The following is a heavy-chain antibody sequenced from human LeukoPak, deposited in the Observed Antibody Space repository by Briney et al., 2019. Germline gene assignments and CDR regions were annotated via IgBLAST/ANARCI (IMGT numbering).Heavy chain of an antibody. D-gene: IGHD6-6*01. J-gene: IGHJ3*02. CDR1: GYTFTSYY. V-gene: IGHV1-46*01. CDR3: ATDPYSSSSGWDDAFDI. Sequence: ASVKVSCKASGYTFTSYYMHWVRQAPGQGLEWMGIINPSGGSTSYAQKFQGRVTMTEDTSTDTAYMELSSLRSEDTAVYYCATDPYSSSSGWDDAFDIWGQGTMVTVSS. CDR2: INPSGGST.